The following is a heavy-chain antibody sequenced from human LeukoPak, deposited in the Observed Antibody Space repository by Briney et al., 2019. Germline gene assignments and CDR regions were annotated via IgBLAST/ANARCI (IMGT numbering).Heavy chain of an antibody. CDR2: ISSSGNTI. Sequence: KPGGSLRLSCAASGFTVSNNYMSWVRQAPGKGLEWVSYISSSGNTIYYGDSVKGRFTISRDNAKNSLYLQMNSLRAEDTAVYYCARPYTYGTHGLDVWGQGTTVTVSS. CDR1: GFTVSNNY. V-gene: IGHV3-11*04. D-gene: IGHD5-18*01. J-gene: IGHJ6*02. CDR3: ARPYTYGTHGLDV.